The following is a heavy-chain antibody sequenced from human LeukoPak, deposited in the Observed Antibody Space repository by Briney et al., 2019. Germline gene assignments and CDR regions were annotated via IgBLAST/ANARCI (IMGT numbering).Heavy chain of an antibody. V-gene: IGHV4-39*07. CDR2: FYYSGST. J-gene: IGHJ4*02. Sequence: SETLSLTCTVSGGSTSSSSYYWGWIRQPPGKGLEWIGSFYYSGSTYYNPSLKSRVTISVDTSKNQFSLKLSSVTAADTAVYYCAREKYSSSWYGIGDYWGQGTLVTVSS. CDR3: AREKYSSSWYGIGDY. CDR1: GGSTSSSSYY. D-gene: IGHD6-13*01.